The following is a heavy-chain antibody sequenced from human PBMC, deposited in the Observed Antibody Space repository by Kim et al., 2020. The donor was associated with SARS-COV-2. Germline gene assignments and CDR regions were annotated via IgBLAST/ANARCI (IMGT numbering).Heavy chain of an antibody. CDR2: IWDDGSSQ. Sequence: GGSLRLSCAASGFTFSSYGMHWGRQAPGKGLEWVGVIWDDGSSQYYADSVKGRFTISRDNSKNMLYLQMNSLRAEDTAVYYCARDLGRFGETLNYRGQGTLVTVSS. D-gene: IGHD3-10*01. CDR3: ARDLGRFGETLNY. CDR1: GFTFSSYG. V-gene: IGHV3-33*01. J-gene: IGHJ4*02.